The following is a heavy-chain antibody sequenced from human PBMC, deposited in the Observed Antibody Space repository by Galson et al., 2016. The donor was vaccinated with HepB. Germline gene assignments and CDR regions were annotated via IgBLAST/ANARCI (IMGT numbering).Heavy chain of an antibody. J-gene: IGHJ6*02. Sequence: SCKASGGTFSTYAISWVRQAPGQGLEWMGGIIPSFGTPNYAQKFRGRVTITAEESTRTAYMALRSLRSKDTAVYYWARRTYDRSGSSYYYFAMDLWGQATTVTFSS. V-gene: IGHV1-69*01. CDR3: ARRTYDRSGSSYYYFAMDL. CDR1: GGTFSTYA. D-gene: IGHD3-22*01. CDR2: IIPSFGTP.